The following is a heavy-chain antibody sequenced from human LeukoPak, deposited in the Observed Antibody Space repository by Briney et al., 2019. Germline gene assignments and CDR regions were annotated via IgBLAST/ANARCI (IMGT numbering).Heavy chain of an antibody. D-gene: IGHD6-13*01. CDR3: ARFGYSTSLDFYLDV. Sequence: GESLKISCQASGFTFTNYWIAWVRQMPGKGLEWMGIVHAGDSDARYSPSFQDQVTMSADKSISTAYLQWNSLRASDLPPYFCARFGYSTSLDFYLDVWGRGTLVAVSS. J-gene: IGHJ2*01. CDR1: GFTFTNYW. CDR2: VHAGDSDA. V-gene: IGHV5-51*01.